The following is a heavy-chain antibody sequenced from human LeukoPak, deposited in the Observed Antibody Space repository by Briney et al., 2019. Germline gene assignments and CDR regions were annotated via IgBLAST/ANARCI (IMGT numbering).Heavy chain of an antibody. J-gene: IGHJ4*02. CDR1: GGSFSGYY. CDR3: AGAPLLLWFGELSPHFDY. Sequence: SETLSLTCAVYGGSFSGYYWSWIRQPPGKGLEWIGEINHSGSTNYNPSLKSRVTISVDTSKNQFSLKLSSVTAADTAVYYCAGAPLLLWFGELSPHFDYWGQGTLVTVSS. CDR2: INHSGST. V-gene: IGHV4-34*01. D-gene: IGHD3-10*01.